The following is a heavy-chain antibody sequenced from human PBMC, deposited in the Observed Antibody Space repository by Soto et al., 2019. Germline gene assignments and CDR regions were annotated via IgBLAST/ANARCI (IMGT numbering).Heavy chain of an antibody. CDR2: IYPGDSDT. V-gene: IGHV5-51*01. CDR3: ARHLPPIGFNRGGYYYYGMDV. Sequence: PGESLKISCKGSGYSFTSYWIGWVRQMPGKGLEWMGIIYPGDSDTRYSPSFQGQVTISADKSISTAYLQWSSLKASDTAMYYCARHLPPIGFNRGGYYYYGMDVWGQGTTVTVSS. D-gene: IGHD2-2*03. J-gene: IGHJ6*02. CDR1: GYSFTSYW.